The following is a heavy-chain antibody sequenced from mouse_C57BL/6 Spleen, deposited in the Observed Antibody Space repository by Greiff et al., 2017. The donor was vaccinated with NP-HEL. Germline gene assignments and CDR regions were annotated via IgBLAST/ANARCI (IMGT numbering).Heavy chain of an antibody. CDR3: ARSIYDGQRGYFDY. D-gene: IGHD2-3*01. CDR2: IYPRSGNT. J-gene: IGHJ2*01. CDR1: GYTFTSYG. V-gene: IGHV1-81*01. Sequence: VQLQPSGAELARPGASVQLSCKASGYTFTSYGISWVKQRTGQGLEWIGEIYPRSGNTYYNEKFKGKATLTADKSSSTAYMELRSLTSEDSAVYFCARSIYDGQRGYFDYWGQGTTLTVSS.